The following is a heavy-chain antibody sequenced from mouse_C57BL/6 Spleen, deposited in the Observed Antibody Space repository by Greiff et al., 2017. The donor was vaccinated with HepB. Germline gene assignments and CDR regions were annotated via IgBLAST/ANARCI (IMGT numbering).Heavy chain of an antibody. D-gene: IGHD3-3*01. CDR2: IAPENGET. CDR3: LGTDY. V-gene: IGHV14-4*01. J-gene: IGHJ2*01. CDR1: GFNIQDDY. Sequence: VQLQQSGAELVRPGASVKLSCTASGFNIQDDYMHWVKQRPEPGLEWIGWIAPENGETEYDSKFQGKATITAYKSSNPAYLQLSSLTSEDTAVYYCLGTDYWGQGTTLTVSS.